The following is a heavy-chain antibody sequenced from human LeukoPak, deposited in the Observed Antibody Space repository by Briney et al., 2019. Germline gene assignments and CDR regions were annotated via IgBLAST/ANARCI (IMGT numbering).Heavy chain of an antibody. Sequence: GGSLRLSCAASGFTFTNAWMSWVRQAPGKGLEWVANIKQDGSEKYYVDSVKGRFTISRDNAKNSLYLQMNSLRAEDTAVYYCARELRYFDWLSDYWGREPWSPSPQ. J-gene: IGHJ4*02. V-gene: IGHV3-7*01. CDR2: IKQDGSEK. D-gene: IGHD3-9*01. CDR1: GFTFTNAW. CDR3: ARELRYFDWLSDY.